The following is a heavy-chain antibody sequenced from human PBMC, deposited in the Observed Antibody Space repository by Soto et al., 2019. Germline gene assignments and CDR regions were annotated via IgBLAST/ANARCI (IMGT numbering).Heavy chain of an antibody. CDR3: VRFTDMGYYGAWDH. CDR2: ISGGGFTM. J-gene: IGHJ4*02. D-gene: IGHD3-10*01. Sequence: EVQLVESGGGLVQPGGSLRLSCNASGFTFSSYEMNWVRQAPGKGLEWVSYISGGGFTMYYADSVKGRFTISRDNAKNSLYLQMDSLRAEDTAVYYCVRFTDMGYYGAWDHWGQGTLVTVSS. V-gene: IGHV3-48*03. CDR1: GFTFSSYE.